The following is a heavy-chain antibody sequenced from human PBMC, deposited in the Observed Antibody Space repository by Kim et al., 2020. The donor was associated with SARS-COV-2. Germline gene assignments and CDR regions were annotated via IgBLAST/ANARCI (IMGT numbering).Heavy chain of an antibody. J-gene: IGHJ3*02. CDR2: IYYSGST. CDR3: ARLFRGAFDI. V-gene: IGHV4-59*01. D-gene: IGHD2-21*01. CDR1: GGSISSYY. Sequence: SETLSLTCTVSGGSISSYYWSWIRQPPGKGLEWIGYIYYSGSTNYNPSLKSRVTISVDTSKNQFSLKLSSVTAADTAVYYCARLFRGAFDIWGQGTMVT.